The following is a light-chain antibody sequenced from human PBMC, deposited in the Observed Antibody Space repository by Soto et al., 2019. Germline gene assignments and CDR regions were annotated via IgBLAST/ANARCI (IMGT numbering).Light chain of an antibody. J-gene: IGKJ3*01. V-gene: IGKV1-27*01. CDR1: QDISIY. Sequence: DLQMTKSPSSLSASVGDRVTITCRASQDISIYLAWYQQKPGKVPKLLIYAASTLQSGVPSRFSGSGSGTDFTLTISSLQAEDVATYYCQRYNTVPVTFGPGTKVDIK. CDR3: QRYNTVPVT. CDR2: AAS.